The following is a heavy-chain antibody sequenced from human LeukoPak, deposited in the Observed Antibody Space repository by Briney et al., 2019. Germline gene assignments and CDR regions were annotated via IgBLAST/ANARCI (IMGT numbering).Heavy chain of an antibody. D-gene: IGHD5-18*01. CDR1: GXSVSSDTYH. Sequence: SETLSLTFTVSGXSVSSDTYHWSWIRQTPVKGLEWVGYIYYSGSTNYNPSLKSRATISVDTSKNQFSLKLSSVTAADTAVYYCARAVTPRVTLGRSLSGMDVWGQGTKVTVSS. V-gene: IGHV4-61*01. CDR2: IYYSGST. CDR3: ARAVTPRVTLGRSLSGMDV. J-gene: IGHJ6*02.